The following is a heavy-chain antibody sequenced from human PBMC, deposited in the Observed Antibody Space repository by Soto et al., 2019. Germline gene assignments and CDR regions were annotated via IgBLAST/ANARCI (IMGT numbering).Heavy chain of an antibody. D-gene: IGHD3-3*01. Sequence: GGSLRLSCTASGFTFGDYAMSWFRQAPGKGLEWVFFIRSKAYGGTTEYAASVKGRFTISRDDSKSIAYLQMNSLKTEDTAVYYCTRDMDYDFWSGYYYYYYYYGMDXWGQGTTVTVS. CDR2: IRSKAYGGTT. CDR1: GFTFGDYA. CDR3: TRDMDYDFWSGYYYYYYYYGMDX. V-gene: IGHV3-49*03. J-gene: IGHJ6*02.